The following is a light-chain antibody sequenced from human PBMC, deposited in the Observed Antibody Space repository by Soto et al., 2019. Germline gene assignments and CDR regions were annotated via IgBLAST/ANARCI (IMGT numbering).Light chain of an antibody. CDR3: QQYNNWPPWT. J-gene: IGKJ1*01. CDR1: QSVSSN. CDR2: GAS. V-gene: IGKV3-15*01. Sequence: EIVMTQSPATLSVSPGERATLACWASQSVSSNLAWYQQKPGQAPRLLIYGASTRATGIPARFSGSRSGTDFTLTVSSLQSEDFAVYYCQQYNNWPPWTFGQGTRVEIK.